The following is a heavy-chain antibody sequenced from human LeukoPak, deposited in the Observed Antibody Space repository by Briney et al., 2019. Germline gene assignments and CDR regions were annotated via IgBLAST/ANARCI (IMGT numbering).Heavy chain of an antibody. J-gene: IGHJ3*02. CDR2: IFYGGTT. CDR3: ARVGGVPLGAFDI. CDR1: GGSVCSYY. D-gene: IGHD3-16*01. Sequence: PSETLSLTCTVSGGSVCSYYWSWIRQPPGKGLECIGYIFYGGTTSYNPSLKSRVSLSVDTSKNQFSLKLNSVIAADTAVYYCARVGGVPLGAFDIWPQGTMVTVSS. V-gene: IGHV4-59*02.